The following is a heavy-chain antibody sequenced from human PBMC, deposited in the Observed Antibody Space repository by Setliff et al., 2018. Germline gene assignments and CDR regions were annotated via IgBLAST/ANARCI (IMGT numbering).Heavy chain of an antibody. D-gene: IGHD1-1*01. Sequence: GGSLRLSCAASGFSLSDHYVDWVRQAPGKGLEWVGRFRDKASGYTTEYAASVKGRFTISRDDSKNTLYLQMNNLKTEDTATYYCTSAKLERRTGHHYYMDVWGKGTTVTVSS. CDR2: FRDKASGYTT. CDR3: TSAKLERRTGHHYYMDV. V-gene: IGHV3-72*01. J-gene: IGHJ6*03. CDR1: GFSLSDHY.